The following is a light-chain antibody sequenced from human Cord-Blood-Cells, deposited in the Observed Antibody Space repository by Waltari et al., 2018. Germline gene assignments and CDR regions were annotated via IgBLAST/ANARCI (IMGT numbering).Light chain of an antibody. CDR1: SSDVGGYNY. CDR3: SSYTSSSTWV. J-gene: IGLJ3*02. CDR2: DVS. V-gene: IGLV2-14*01. Sequence: QSALTQPASVSGSPGQSITISCTGTSSDVGGYNYVSWYQQHPGKAPKLMIYDVSKRPSGVSNRFSGSKSAKTASLTISGLQAEDEADYYCSSYTSSSTWVFGGGTKLTVL.